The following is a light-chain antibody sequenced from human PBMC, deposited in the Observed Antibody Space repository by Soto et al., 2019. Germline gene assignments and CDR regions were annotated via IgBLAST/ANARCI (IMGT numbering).Light chain of an antibody. J-gene: IGLJ2*01. V-gene: IGLV2-14*01. CDR1: SSDVGGYNY. CDR2: EVN. CDR3: SSYTSSNTHVV. Sequence: QSALTQPASVSGSPGQSITISCTGTSSDVGGYNYVSWYQQHPGQAPKLMIYEVNNRPSGVSNRFSGSKSGNTASLTISGLQAEDEADYFCSSYTSSNTHVVFGGGTQLTVL.